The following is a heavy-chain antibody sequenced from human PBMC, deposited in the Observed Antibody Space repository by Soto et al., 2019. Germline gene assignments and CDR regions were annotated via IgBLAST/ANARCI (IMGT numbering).Heavy chain of an antibody. CDR1: GGTFSRFS. Sequence: QVQLMQSEADVKKPGSSVKVSCKSSGGTFSRFSINWVRQAPGRGLEWMGGVIPIFDIINYAEKFQGRVTITADKSTNTAYMELSSLTSEDTAVYYCARDGGTTVITKFDYWGQGTLVIVSS. CDR3: ARDGGTTVITKFDY. V-gene: IGHV1-69*17. D-gene: IGHD4-17*01. J-gene: IGHJ4*02. CDR2: VIPIFDII.